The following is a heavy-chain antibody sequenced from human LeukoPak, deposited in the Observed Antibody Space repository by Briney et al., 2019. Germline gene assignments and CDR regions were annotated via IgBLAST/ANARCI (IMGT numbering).Heavy chain of an antibody. D-gene: IGHD6-6*01. CDR2: ISAHNGNT. J-gene: IGHJ5*02. V-gene: IGHV1-18*01. CDR1: GYTFTSYG. Sequence: ASVKVSCKASGYTFTSYGISWVRQAPGQGLEWMGWISAHNGNTNYAQKLQGRVTMTTDTSTSTAYMEPRSLRSDDTAVYYCARVGPGGSSHLNWFDPWGQGTLVTVSS. CDR3: ARVGPGGSSHLNWFDP.